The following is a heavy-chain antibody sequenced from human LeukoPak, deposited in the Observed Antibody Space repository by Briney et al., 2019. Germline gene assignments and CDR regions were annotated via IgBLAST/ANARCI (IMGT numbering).Heavy chain of an antibody. V-gene: IGHV4-30-2*01. J-gene: IGHJ6*02. CDR3: ARDHGGTYSKYYGMDA. Sequence: SQTLSLTCAVSGGSISSGGYSWSWIRQPPGKGLEWIGYIYHSGSTYYNPSLKSRVTISVDRSKNQFSLKLSSVTAADTAVYYCARDHGGTYSKYYGMDAWGQGTTVTVSS. CDR1: GGSISSGGYS. D-gene: IGHD1-26*01. CDR2: IYHSGST.